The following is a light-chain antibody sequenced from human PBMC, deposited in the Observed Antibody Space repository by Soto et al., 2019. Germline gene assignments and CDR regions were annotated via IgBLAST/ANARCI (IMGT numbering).Light chain of an antibody. V-gene: IGKV3-20*01. Sequence: EIVLTQSPGTLSLSPGDRATLSCRASQSVSSSYLAWYQQKPGQAPRLLIYGASSRATGIPDRFSGGGSGTDFTLTISRLEPEDFAVYYCQQYGTSPPHTVGQGTKVDIK. CDR1: QSVSSSY. CDR3: QQYGTSPPHT. J-gene: IGKJ2*01. CDR2: GAS.